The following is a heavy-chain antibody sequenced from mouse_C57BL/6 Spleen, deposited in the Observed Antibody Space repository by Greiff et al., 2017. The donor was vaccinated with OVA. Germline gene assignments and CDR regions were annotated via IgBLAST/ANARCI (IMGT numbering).Heavy chain of an antibody. V-gene: IGHV3-1*01. CDR2: ISYSGST. CDR1: GYSITSGYD. CDR3: ARATYDGYHSWFAY. J-gene: IGHJ3*01. D-gene: IGHD2-3*01. Sequence: EVKLMESGPGMVKPSQSLSLTCTVTGYSITSGYDWHWIRHFPGNKLEWMGYISYSGSTNYNPSLKSRISITHDTSKNHFFLKLNSVTTEDTATYYCARATYDGYHSWFAYWGQGTLVTVSA.